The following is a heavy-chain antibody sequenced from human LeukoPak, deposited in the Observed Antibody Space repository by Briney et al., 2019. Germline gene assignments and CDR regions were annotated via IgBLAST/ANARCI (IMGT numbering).Heavy chain of an antibody. CDR3: ARQTGSGLFILP. CDR1: GGSIASYY. D-gene: IGHD3/OR15-3a*01. CDR2: IYYSGNT. V-gene: IGHV4-39*01. J-gene: IGHJ4*02. Sequence: SETLSLTCTVSGGSIASYYWSWIRQFPGKGLEWIGSIYYSGNTYYNASLKSQVSISIDTSKNQFSLRLTSVTAADTAVYYCARQTGSGLFILPGGQGTLVTVSS.